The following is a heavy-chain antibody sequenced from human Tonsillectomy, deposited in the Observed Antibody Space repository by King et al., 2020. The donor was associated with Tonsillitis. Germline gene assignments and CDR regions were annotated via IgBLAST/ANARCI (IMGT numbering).Heavy chain of an antibody. Sequence: VQLVESGGGVVQPGRSLRLSCAASGFTFSSYGMHWVRQTPVKGLEWVAVISYDGSIKYYADSVKGRFTISRDNSKNTLYLQMNSLRAEDTAMYYCAKGRIGYCSGGSCYLIFDYWGQGTLVTVSS. J-gene: IGHJ4*02. CDR2: ISYDGSIK. D-gene: IGHD2-15*01. CDR1: GFTFSSYG. CDR3: AKGRIGYCSGGSCYLIFDY. V-gene: IGHV3-30*18.